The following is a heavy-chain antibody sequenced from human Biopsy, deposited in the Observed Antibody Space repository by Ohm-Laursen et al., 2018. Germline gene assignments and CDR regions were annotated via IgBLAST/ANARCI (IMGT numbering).Heavy chain of an antibody. CDR3: ARDYQPKIMTIHYYYYGMDV. V-gene: IGHV1-69*04. D-gene: IGHD2-2*01. Sequence: ASVKVSCKTAGGTFTDYAFTWVRQAPGQGLEWMGRIIPRLVKTLYSQKFQGRVTLTTDTSTRAAYMELSSLRSDDTAVYYCARDYQPKIMTIHYYYYGMDVWGLGTTVTISS. CDR2: IIPRLVKT. J-gene: IGHJ6*02. CDR1: GGTFTDYA.